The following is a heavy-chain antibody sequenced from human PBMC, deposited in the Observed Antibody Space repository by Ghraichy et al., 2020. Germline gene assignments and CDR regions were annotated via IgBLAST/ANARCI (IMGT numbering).Heavy chain of an antibody. V-gene: IGHV3-66*04. J-gene: IGHJ6*02. CDR2: IYSGGST. Sequence: GGSLRLSCAASGFTVSSNYMSWVRQAPGKGLEWVSVIYSGGSTYYADSVKGRFTISRDNSKNTLYLQMNSLRAEDTAVYYCARQGIFGVLWDYYYYGMDVWGQGTTVTVSS. CDR3: ARQGIFGVLWDYYYYGMDV. D-gene: IGHD3-3*01. CDR1: GFTVSSNY.